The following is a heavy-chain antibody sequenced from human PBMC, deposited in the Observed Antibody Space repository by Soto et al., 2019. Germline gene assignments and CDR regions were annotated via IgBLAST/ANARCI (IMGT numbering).Heavy chain of an antibody. CDR3: ANSVGYSSGWYTGATDY. V-gene: IGHV3-30*18. CDR1: GFTFSSYG. CDR2: ISYDGSNK. D-gene: IGHD6-19*01. J-gene: IGHJ4*02. Sequence: QVQLVESGGGVVQPGRSLRLSCAASGFTFSSYGMHWVRQAPGKGLEWVAVISYDGSNKYYADSVKGRFTISRDNSRNTLDLQMNSLRAEDTAVYDCANSVGYSSGWYTGATDYWGPGTLVTGSS.